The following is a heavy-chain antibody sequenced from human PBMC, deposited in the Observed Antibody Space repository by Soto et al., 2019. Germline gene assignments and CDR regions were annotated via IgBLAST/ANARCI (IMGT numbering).Heavy chain of an antibody. CDR3: ARFSFGDYYGSGSSNWFDP. Sequence: LSLTCTVSGGSISSGDYYWSWIRQPPVKGLEWIGYIYYSGSTYYNPSLKSRVTISVDTSKNQFSLKLSSVTAADTAVYYCARFSFGDYYGSGSSNWFDPWGQGTLVTVS. D-gene: IGHD3-10*01. CDR2: IYYSGST. V-gene: IGHV4-30-4*01. J-gene: IGHJ5*02. CDR1: GGSISSGDYY.